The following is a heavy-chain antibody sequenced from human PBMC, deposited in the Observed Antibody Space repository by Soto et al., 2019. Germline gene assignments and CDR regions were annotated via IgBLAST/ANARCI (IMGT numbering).Heavy chain of an antibody. CDR3: ASALIAVAGTFDY. J-gene: IGHJ4*02. Sequence: QVQLVESGGGVVQPGRSLRLSCAASGFTFSSYGMHWVRQAPGKGLEWVAVIWYDGSNKYYADSVKGRFTISRDNSKNPLYLKMNSLRDEDTAVYYCASALIAVAGTFDYWGQGTLVTVSS. CDR1: GFTFSSYG. D-gene: IGHD6-19*01. V-gene: IGHV3-33*01. CDR2: IWYDGSNK.